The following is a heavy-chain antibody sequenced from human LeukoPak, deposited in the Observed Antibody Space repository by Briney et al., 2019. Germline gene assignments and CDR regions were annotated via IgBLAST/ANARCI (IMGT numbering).Heavy chain of an antibody. Sequence: PSETLSLTCTVSGGSISSYYWSWLRQPPGKGLEWIGYIYYSGSTNYNPSLKSRVTISVDTSKNQFSLKLSSVTAADTAVYYCARWYYDRPHAFDIWGQGTMVTVSS. CDR3: ARWYYDRPHAFDI. V-gene: IGHV4-59*12. CDR1: GGSISSYY. J-gene: IGHJ3*02. CDR2: IYYSGST. D-gene: IGHD3-22*01.